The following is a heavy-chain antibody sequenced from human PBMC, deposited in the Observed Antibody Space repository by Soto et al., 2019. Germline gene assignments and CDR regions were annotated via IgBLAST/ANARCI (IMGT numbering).Heavy chain of an antibody. Sequence: GGSLRLSCAASGFIFSSYAMSWVRQAPGKGLEWVSAISGSGGSTYYADSVKGRFTISRDNSKNTLYLQMNSLRAEDTAVYYCAMGEGIAALRKYGMDVWGQGTTVTVSS. CDR2: ISGSGGST. D-gene: IGHD6-13*01. J-gene: IGHJ6*02. CDR3: AMGEGIAALRKYGMDV. CDR1: GFIFSSYA. V-gene: IGHV3-23*01.